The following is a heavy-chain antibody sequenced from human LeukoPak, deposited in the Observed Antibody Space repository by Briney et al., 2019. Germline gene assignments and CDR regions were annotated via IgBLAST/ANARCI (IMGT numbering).Heavy chain of an antibody. J-gene: IGHJ3*01. CDR1: GFTFSNFW. D-gene: IGHD2-2*01. V-gene: IGHV3-21*01. CDR3: ARDRCSTTTCYDAFDV. CDR2: VSGSGGDT. Sequence: GGSLRLSCAASGFTFSNFWMSWVRQPPGKGLEWVSSVSGSGGDTYYADSVKVRFTISRDNGKNSLYLQMNSLGAEDTAIYYCARDRCSTTTCYDAFDVWGQGTMVTVSS.